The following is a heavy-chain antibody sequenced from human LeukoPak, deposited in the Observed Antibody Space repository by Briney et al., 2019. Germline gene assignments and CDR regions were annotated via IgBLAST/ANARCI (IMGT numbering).Heavy chain of an antibody. CDR2: ISTDSSYI. Sequence: TGGSLRLSCAASGFTFTSYNMNWVRQAPGKGLEWVSSISTDSSYIYYADSVKGRFTISRDNSKNSLYLQMNSLRAEDTAVYYCARVGVLSRSWLAYWGEGNLVTVSS. J-gene: IGHJ4*02. CDR3: ARVGVLSRSWLAY. CDR1: GFTFTSYN. D-gene: IGHD6-13*01. V-gene: IGHV3-21*01.